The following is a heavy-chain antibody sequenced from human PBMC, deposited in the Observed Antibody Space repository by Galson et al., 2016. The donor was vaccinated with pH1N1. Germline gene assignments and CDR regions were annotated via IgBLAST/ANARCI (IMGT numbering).Heavy chain of an antibody. CDR3: ARAAFGQQSL. CDR2: ISQDGSDK. Sequence: SLRLSCAASGFTFSTYWMNWVRQAPGKGLEWVANISQDGSDKYYVDSVKGRFTISRDNAKNSLYLQMNSLRDEDTALYYCARAAFGQQSLWGQGTTVTVSS. CDR1: GFTFSTYW. V-gene: IGHV3-7*01. D-gene: IGHD3-16*01. J-gene: IGHJ6*02.